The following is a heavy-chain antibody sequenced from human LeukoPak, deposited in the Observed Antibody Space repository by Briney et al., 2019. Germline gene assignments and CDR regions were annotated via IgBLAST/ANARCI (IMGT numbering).Heavy chain of an antibody. Sequence: GASVKVSCKASGGTFSSYAISWVRQAPGQGLEWMGRIIPILGIANYAQKFQGRVTITADKSTSTAYMELSSLRSEDTAVYYCARAPHRYYDSSGYTFDYWGQGTLVTVSS. J-gene: IGHJ4*02. D-gene: IGHD3-22*01. V-gene: IGHV1-69*04. CDR3: ARAPHRYYDSSGYTFDY. CDR1: GGTFSSYA. CDR2: IIPILGIA.